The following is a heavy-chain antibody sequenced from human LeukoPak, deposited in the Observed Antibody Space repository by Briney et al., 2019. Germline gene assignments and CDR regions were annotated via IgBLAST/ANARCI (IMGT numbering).Heavy chain of an antibody. J-gene: IGHJ4*02. CDR3: ARDPTWGYYFDY. CDR2: ISSSGSTI. Sequence: GGSLRLSCAASGFTFSDYYMSWIRQAPGKGREWVSYISSSGSTIYYADSVKGRFTISRDNAKNSLYLQMNSLRAEDTAVYYCARDPTWGYYFDYWGQGTLVTVSS. V-gene: IGHV3-11*01. CDR1: GFTFSDYY. D-gene: IGHD3-16*01.